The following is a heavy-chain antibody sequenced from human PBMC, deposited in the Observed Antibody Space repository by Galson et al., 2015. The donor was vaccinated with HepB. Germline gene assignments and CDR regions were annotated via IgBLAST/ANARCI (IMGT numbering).Heavy chain of an antibody. V-gene: IGHV3-23*01. J-gene: IGHJ1*01. CDR2: ISGSDGSS. D-gene: IGHD6-19*01. CDR3: AKGTRAVAGAHLYFQH. CDR1: GFTFSNYA. Sequence: SLRLSCAASGFTFSNYAMNWVRQAPGKGLEWVSAISGSDGSSYYADSVKGRFTISKDSSKNTLYLQMNSLRAEDTAVYYCAKGTRAVAGAHLYFQHWGQGTLVTVSS.